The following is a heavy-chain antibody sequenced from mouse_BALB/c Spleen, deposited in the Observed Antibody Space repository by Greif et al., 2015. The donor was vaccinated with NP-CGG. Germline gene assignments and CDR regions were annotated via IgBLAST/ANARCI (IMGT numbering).Heavy chain of an antibody. J-gene: IGHJ2*01. CDR3: ARQGGWERGFDY. V-gene: IGHV2-6-2*01. D-gene: IGHD3-3*01. CDR2: IWSDGST. Sequence: QVQLKESGPDLVAPSQSLSITCTVSGFSLTSYGVHWVRQPPGKGLEWLVVIWSDGSTTYNSALKSRLSISKDNSKSQVFLKMNSLQTDDTAMYSCARQGGWERGFDYWGQGTTLTVSS. CDR1: GFSLTSYG.